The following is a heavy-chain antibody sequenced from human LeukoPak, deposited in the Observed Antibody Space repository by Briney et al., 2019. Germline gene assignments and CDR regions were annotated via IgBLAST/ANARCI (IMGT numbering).Heavy chain of an antibody. CDR1: GGSISSYY. Sequence: NPSKTLSLTCTVSGGSISSYYWSWIRQPPGKGLEWIGYIYYSGNANYNPSLKSRVTISVDTSKNQFSLKLSSVTAADTAVYYCTRDDGGLDYWGQGTLVTVSS. CDR3: TRDDGGLDY. CDR2: IYYSGNA. J-gene: IGHJ4*02. D-gene: IGHD2-15*01. V-gene: IGHV4-59*01.